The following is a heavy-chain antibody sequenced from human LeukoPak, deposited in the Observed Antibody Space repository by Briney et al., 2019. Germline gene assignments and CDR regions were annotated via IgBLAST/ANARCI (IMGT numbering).Heavy chain of an antibody. CDR2: INSDGSST. J-gene: IGHJ3*01. CDR3: ARVGSNCGGDCYPYAFDV. CDR1: GFIFSNYW. V-gene: IGHV3-74*01. Sequence: PGGSLRLSCAASGFIFSNYWMYWVRQAPGRGLVRVSHINSDGSSTTYADSVKGRFTVSRDNAKNMLYLEMNSLSAEDTAAYYCARVGSNCGGDCYPYAFDVWGQGTVVTASS. D-gene: IGHD2-21*02.